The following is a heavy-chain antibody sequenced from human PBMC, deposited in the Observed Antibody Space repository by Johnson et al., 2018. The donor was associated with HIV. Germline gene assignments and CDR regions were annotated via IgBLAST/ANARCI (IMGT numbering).Heavy chain of an antibody. CDR3: AKNQVVSREDAFDI. Sequence: QVQLVESGGGVVQPGRSLRLSCAASGFTFSSYAMHWVRQSPAKGLEWVAVISYDGSDKYYADSVKGRFTVSRDNSKNTLYLQMNSLRAEDTAVYYCAKNQVVSREDAFDIWGQGTMVTVSS. J-gene: IGHJ3*02. D-gene: IGHD3-22*01. CDR1: GFTFSSYA. V-gene: IGHV3-30*18. CDR2: ISYDGSDK.